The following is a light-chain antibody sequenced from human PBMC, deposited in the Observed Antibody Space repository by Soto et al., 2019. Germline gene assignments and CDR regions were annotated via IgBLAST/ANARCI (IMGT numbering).Light chain of an antibody. CDR2: GNT. V-gene: IGLV1-40*01. CDR3: QSYDNSLSVRV. Sequence: QSVLTQPPSVSGAPGQRVTISCTGSSSNIGAGYDVHWYQQLPGTAPKLLIYGNTNRPSGVPDRFSGSKSGTSASLAITGLQPEDEADYYCQSYDNSLSVRVFGGGTNLTVL. J-gene: IGLJ2*01. CDR1: SSNIGAGYD.